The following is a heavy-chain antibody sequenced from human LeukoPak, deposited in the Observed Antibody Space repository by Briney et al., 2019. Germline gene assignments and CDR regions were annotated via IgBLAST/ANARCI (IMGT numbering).Heavy chain of an antibody. CDR3: ASDRKSGDGELDY. V-gene: IGHV1-46*01. Sequence: ASVTVSCKASGYTFTSYYMHWVRQAPGQGLEWMGIINPSGGSTSYAQKFQGRVTMTRDMSTSTVYMELSSLRSEDTAVYYCASDRKSGDGELDYWGQGTLVTVSS. J-gene: IGHJ4*02. D-gene: IGHD1-26*01. CDR2: INPSGGST. CDR1: GYTFTSYY.